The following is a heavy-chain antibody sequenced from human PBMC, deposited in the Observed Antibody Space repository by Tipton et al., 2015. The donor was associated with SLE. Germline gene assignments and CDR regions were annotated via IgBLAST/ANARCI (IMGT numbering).Heavy chain of an antibody. CDR1: GGSFSGYY. CDR3: ARVGCSGGSCYSEGY. V-gene: IGHV4-34*01. Sequence: TLSLTCAVYGGSFSGYYWSWIRHPPGKGLEWIGEINHSGSTNYNPSLKSRVTISVDTSKNQFSLKLSSVTAADTAVYYCARVGCSGGSCYSEGYWGQGTLVTVSS. CDR2: INHSGST. D-gene: IGHD2-15*01. J-gene: IGHJ4*02.